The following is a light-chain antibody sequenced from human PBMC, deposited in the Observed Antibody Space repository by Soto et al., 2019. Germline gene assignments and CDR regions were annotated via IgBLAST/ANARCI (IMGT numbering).Light chain of an antibody. CDR1: QSMSSW. J-gene: IGKJ4*01. CDR2: DAS. V-gene: IGKV1-5*01. CDR3: QQYDTYPLT. Sequence: DIQMTQSPSTLSASVGDRVAITCRASQSMSSWLAWYQQKPGKAPKLLIYDASSLKSGVPSRFSGSGSGTEFTLTISSLQPDDFATYYCQQYDTYPLTFGGGTKVDIK.